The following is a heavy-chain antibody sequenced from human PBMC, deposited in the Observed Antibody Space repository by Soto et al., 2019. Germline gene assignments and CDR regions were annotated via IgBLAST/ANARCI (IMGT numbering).Heavy chain of an antibody. CDR3: AKKYYFGSGSDVFYFDD. V-gene: IGHV3-23*01. CDR1: GFTFSNYA. D-gene: IGHD3-10*01. J-gene: IGHJ4*02. CDR2: MSGTAGNT. Sequence: EVQLLESGGGSVQPGGSLRLSCAASGFTFSNYAMTWVRQAPGKGLEWVSTMSGTAGNTYYADSVKGRFTISRDNSKNTLYLQMNSLRAEDTAVYYCAKKYYFGSGSDVFYFDDWGQGTLVTVSS.